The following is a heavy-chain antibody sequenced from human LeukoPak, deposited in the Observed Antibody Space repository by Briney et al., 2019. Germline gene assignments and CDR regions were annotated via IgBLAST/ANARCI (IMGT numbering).Heavy chain of an antibody. CDR3: ARDGGNYYDSSGYYLNWFDP. V-gene: IGHV4-4*09. Sequence: SETLSLTCTVSGGSISSYYWSWIRQPPGKGLEWIGYIYTSGSTNYNPSLKSRVTISVDTSKNQFSLKLSSATAADTAVYYCARDGGNYYDSSGYYLNWFDPWGQGTLVTVSS. J-gene: IGHJ5*02. CDR1: GGSISSYY. D-gene: IGHD3-22*01. CDR2: IYTSGST.